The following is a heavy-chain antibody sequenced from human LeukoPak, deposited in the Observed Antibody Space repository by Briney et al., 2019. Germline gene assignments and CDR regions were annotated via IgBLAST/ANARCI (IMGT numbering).Heavy chain of an antibody. Sequence: SETLSLTCTVSGGSIISYYWSWIRQPAGKGLEWIGRIYTSGSTTYNPSLKSRVTMSLDTSKNQFSLKLSSVTAADTAVYYCATARYCTSTACYRGDWFDPWGQGTRVTVSS. V-gene: IGHV4-4*07. CDR2: IYTSGST. CDR3: ATARYCTSTACYRGDWFDP. J-gene: IGHJ5*02. CDR1: GGSIISYY. D-gene: IGHD2-2*02.